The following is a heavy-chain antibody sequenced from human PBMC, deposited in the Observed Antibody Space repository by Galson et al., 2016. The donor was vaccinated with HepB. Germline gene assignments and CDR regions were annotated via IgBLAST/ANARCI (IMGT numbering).Heavy chain of an antibody. J-gene: IGHJ5*02. D-gene: IGHD3-22*01. Sequence: SLRLSCAASGFTVSGYWMHWVRQTPGKGLLWVSRIAYDGGTTTYADSVRGRFTVSRDTAKNTLYLEMNSLRVEDTAVYYCVRSNYDSSGFDRFDPWGQGTLVTVSS. CDR3: VRSNYDSSGFDRFDP. CDR2: IAYDGGTT. CDR1: GFTVSGYW. V-gene: IGHV3-74*03.